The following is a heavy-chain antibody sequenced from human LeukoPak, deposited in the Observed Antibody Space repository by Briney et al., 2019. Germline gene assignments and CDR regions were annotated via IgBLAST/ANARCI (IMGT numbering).Heavy chain of an antibody. CDR1: GYTFTGYY. V-gene: IGHV1-2*06. Sequence: ASVKVSCKASGYTFTGYYMHWVRQAPGQGLEWMGRINPNSGGTNYAQKFQGRVTMTRDTSISTAYMELSRLRSDDTAVYCCASQTYYYGSGSYSYWGQGTLVTVSS. J-gene: IGHJ4*02. CDR2: INPNSGGT. CDR3: ASQTYYYGSGSYSY. D-gene: IGHD3-10*01.